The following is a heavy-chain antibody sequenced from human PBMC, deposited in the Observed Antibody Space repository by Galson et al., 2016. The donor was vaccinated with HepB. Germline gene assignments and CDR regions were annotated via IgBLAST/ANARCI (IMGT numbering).Heavy chain of an antibody. V-gene: IGHV4-4*02. CDR1: GDSISSYNC. D-gene: IGHD2-2*01. J-gene: IGHJ6*02. Sequence: EPLSLTCAVSGDSISSYNCWTWVRQPPGKGLDWIGEIDHSGSTNYNPSLRSRVTTPVDKSKTHFSLKMRSVTAADTAVYYCAREKTEDIVEVPAAHYGLDVWGQGTTVTVSS. CDR2: IDHSGST. CDR3: AREKTEDIVEVPAAHYGLDV.